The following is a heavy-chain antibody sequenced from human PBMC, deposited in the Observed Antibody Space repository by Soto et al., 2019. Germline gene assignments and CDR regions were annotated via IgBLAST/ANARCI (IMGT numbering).Heavy chain of an antibody. V-gene: IGHV3-64D*08. CDR3: VKAPRHCSSTSCYDRPFDY. J-gene: IGHJ4*02. D-gene: IGHD2-2*01. Sequence: PGGSLRLSCSASGFTFSSYAMHWVCQAPGKGLEYVSAISSNGGSTYYADSVKGRFTISRDNSKNTLYLQMSSLRAEDTAVYYCVKAPRHCSSTSCYDRPFDYWGQGTLVTVSS. CDR2: ISSNGGST. CDR1: GFTFSSYA.